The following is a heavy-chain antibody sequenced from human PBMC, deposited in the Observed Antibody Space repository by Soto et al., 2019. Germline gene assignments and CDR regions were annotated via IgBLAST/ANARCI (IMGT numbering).Heavy chain of an antibody. CDR1: GYAFTSYG. Sequence: QVQLVQSGGEVKKPGASVRVSCKASGYAFTSYGISFLRQAPGQALEWMGWISVYNGNTNYAQKFQGRVNMTTDTSTNTVYMELRSLTSDDTAVYYCARDRCSGGKCYLFFDYWGQGTLVTVSS. CDR3: ARDRCSGGKCYLFFDY. V-gene: IGHV1-18*04. CDR2: ISVYNGNT. D-gene: IGHD2-15*01. J-gene: IGHJ4*02.